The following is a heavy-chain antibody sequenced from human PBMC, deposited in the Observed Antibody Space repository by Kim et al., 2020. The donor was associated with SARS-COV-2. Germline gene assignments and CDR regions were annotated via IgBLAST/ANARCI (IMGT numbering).Heavy chain of an antibody. CDR1: GVAFSNYA. D-gene: IGHD3-3*01. Sequence: GGSLRLSCAASGVAFSNYAMSWVRQAPGKGLEWVSAVSGSGDKTYYADPVKGRFSISRDNSKSTLYLHMNSLRAADTAIYYCALKGSFGSGYGGQGTLVTVAS. CDR2: VSGSGDKT. CDR3: ALKGSFGSGY. J-gene: IGHJ4*02. V-gene: IGHV3-23*01.